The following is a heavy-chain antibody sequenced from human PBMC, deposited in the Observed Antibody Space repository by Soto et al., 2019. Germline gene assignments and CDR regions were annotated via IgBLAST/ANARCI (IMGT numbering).Heavy chain of an antibody. Sequence: SETLSLTCVVSGGSLSSYYWSWIRQPPGKGLEWIGYIYYSGSTNYNPSLKSRVTISVDTSKNQFSLKLSSVTAADTAVYYCVRGSGYYDFWSGYNNWFDPWGQGTLVTVSS. CDR3: VRGSGYYDFWSGYNNWFDP. CDR1: GGSLSSYY. D-gene: IGHD3-3*01. V-gene: IGHV4-59*08. J-gene: IGHJ5*02. CDR2: IYYSGST.